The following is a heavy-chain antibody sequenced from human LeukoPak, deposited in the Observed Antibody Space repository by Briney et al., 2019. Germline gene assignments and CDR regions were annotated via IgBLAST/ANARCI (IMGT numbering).Heavy chain of an antibody. V-gene: IGHV4-34*01. CDR3: ARLPTLRRIAAAGGHYYYMDV. Sequence: SETLSLTCTVYGGSFSGYYWSWIRQPPGKGLEWIGEINHSGSTNYNPSLKSRVTISVDTSKNQFSLKLSSVTAADTAVYYCARLPTLRRIAAAGGHYYYMDVWGKGTTVTVSS. CDR1: GGSFSGYY. J-gene: IGHJ6*03. CDR2: INHSGST. D-gene: IGHD6-13*01.